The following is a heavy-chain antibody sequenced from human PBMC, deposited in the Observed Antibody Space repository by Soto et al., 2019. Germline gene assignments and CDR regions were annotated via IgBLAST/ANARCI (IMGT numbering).Heavy chain of an antibody. CDR3: ANLRYSYGNSGYYSYGVDV. Sequence: LRLSCTASGFTFGDYAMSWFRQAPGTGLEWVSFIRSKPYGGTTEYAESVKGRFTISRDDSNSIDYLQMNSLKTEHTAVYYCANLRYSYGNSGYYSYGVDVWGQGTTVTVSS. D-gene: IGHD5-18*01. CDR1: GFTFGDYA. CDR2: IRSKPYGGTT. V-gene: IGHV3-49*03. J-gene: IGHJ6*02.